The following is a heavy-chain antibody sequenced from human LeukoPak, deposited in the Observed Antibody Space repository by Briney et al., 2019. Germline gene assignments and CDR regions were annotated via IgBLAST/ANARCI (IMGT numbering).Heavy chain of an antibody. Sequence: ASVKVSCKASGGTSSSYAISWVRQAPGQGLEWMGRINPNSGGTNYTEKFQGRVTMTRDTSISTAYMELSRLRSDGTAVYYCARDRRAVAGTMGSLGYWGQGTLVTVSS. CDR3: ARDRRAVAGTMGSLGY. CDR1: GGTSSSYA. CDR2: INPNSGGT. J-gene: IGHJ4*02. D-gene: IGHD6-19*01. V-gene: IGHV1-2*06.